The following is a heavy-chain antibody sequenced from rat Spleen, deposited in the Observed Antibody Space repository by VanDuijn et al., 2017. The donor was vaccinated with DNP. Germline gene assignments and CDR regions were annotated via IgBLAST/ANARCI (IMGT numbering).Heavy chain of an antibody. Sequence: EVQLQESGPGLVKPSQSLSLTCSVTGYSITSNYWGWIRKFPGNKMEWIGHISYSGSTGYNPSLKSRISITRDTSKNQYFLQLHSVTTEDTATYYCASLNNYNWFAYWGQGTLVTVSS. CDR3: ASLNNYNWFAY. J-gene: IGHJ3*01. V-gene: IGHV3-1*01. D-gene: IGHD1-10*01. CDR1: GYSITSNY. CDR2: ISYSGST.